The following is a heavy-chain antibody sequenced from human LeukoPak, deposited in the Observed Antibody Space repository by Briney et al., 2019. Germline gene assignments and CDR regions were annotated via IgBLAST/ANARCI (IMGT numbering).Heavy chain of an antibody. CDR1: GFTFSSYA. CDR3: ARDQLVAATHYFDY. CDR2: ISYDGSNK. D-gene: IGHD2-15*01. J-gene: IGHJ4*02. V-gene: IGHV3-30*04. Sequence: PGGSLRLSCAASGFTFSSYAMYWVRQAPGKGLEWVAVISYDGSNKYYADSVKGRFTISRDNSKNMLYLQMNSLRAEDTAVYYCARDQLVAATHYFDYWGQGTLVTVSS.